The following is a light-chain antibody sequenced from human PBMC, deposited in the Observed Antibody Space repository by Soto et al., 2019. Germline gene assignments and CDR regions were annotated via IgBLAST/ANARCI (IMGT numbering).Light chain of an antibody. CDR1: SSDVGSYNL. CDR3: CSYAGSSTLVV. V-gene: IGLV2-23*01. J-gene: IGLJ2*01. Sequence: QSALTQPASVSGSPGQSITISCTGTSSDVGSYNLVSWYQQHPGKAPKLMIYEGSKRPSGVSNRFSGSKSGNTASLTISGLPAEDEADYYCCSYAGSSTLVVFGGGTKVTVL. CDR2: EGS.